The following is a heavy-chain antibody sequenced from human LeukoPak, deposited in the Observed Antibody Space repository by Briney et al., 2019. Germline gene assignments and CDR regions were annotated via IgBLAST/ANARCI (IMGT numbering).Heavy chain of an antibody. Sequence: SETLSLTCTVSGGSISSYYWNWIRQPAGKGLEWIGHIYTSGSTNYNPSLKSRVTMSVDTSKNQFSLKLSSVTAADTAVYYCVLQGPGFHRELHWSRGSLVTVSS. CDR3: VLQGPGFHRELH. D-gene: IGHD2-15*01. CDR2: IYTSGST. V-gene: IGHV4-4*07. CDR1: GGSISSYY. J-gene: IGHJ1*01.